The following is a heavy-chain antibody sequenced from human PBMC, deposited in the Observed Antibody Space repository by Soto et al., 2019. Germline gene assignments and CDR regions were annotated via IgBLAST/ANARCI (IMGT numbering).Heavy chain of an antibody. CDR2: ISGSGVAT. D-gene: IGHD2-21*02. J-gene: IGHJ4*02. CDR3: AKRPNTASIDF. Sequence: GSLRLSCAASGFTFSSYAMSWVRQAPGKGLEWVSSISGSGVATYYADSVKGRFTISRDNSRNTLYLQMNSLRAEDTAVYYCAKRPNTASIDFWGQGTLVTVSS. CDR1: GFTFSSYA. V-gene: IGHV3-23*01.